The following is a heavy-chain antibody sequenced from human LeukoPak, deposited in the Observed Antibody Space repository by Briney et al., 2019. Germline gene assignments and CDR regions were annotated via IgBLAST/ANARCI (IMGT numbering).Heavy chain of an antibody. D-gene: IGHD5-24*01. J-gene: IGHJ1*01. Sequence: TGGSLRLSCAASGFTFSSYWMSWVRQAPGKGLEWVANIKQDGSEKYYVDSVKGRFTISRDNAKNSLYLQMNSLRAEDTAVYYCAKGPEGLVEMATNEVHDEYFQHWGQGTLVTVSS. V-gene: IGHV3-7*03. CDR1: GFTFSSYW. CDR2: IKQDGSEK. CDR3: AKGPEGLVEMATNEVHDEYFQH.